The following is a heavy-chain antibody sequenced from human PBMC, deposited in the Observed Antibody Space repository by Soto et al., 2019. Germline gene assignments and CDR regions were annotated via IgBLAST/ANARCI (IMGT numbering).Heavy chain of an antibody. Sequence: QGQLGESGEGLAKPGGSLRLYCAASGFTFSDYYMSWIRQAPGKGLEWVSYISSSGTTIYYADSVKGRFTISRDNARNSLFLQMNSLRAEDTAVYYCAKGYVWGSYRPSMDVWGHGTTVTVSS. D-gene: IGHD3-16*02. V-gene: IGHV3-11*01. CDR2: ISSSGTTI. CDR1: GFTFSDYY. J-gene: IGHJ6*02. CDR3: AKGYVWGSYRPSMDV.